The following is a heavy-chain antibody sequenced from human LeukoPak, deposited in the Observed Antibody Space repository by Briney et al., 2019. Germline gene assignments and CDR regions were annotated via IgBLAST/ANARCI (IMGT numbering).Heavy chain of an antibody. J-gene: IGHJ6*02. V-gene: IGHV3-23*01. CDR1: GCTFTNYA. Sequence: GGSLRLSCTASGCTFTNYAMNRVRRAPGKGLEWVSAISGSGSNTYYAYSVKGRFTISRDNSINSLYLQMNSLRAEDTAVYYCAKSQREACCYGMDVWGQGTTVTVSS. CDR2: ISGSGSNT. D-gene: IGHD1-26*01. CDR3: AKSQREACCYGMDV.